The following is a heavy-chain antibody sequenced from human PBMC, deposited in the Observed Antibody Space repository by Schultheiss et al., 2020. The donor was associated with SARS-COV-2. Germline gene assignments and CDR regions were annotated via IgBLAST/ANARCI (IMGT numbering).Heavy chain of an antibody. CDR1: GFTFSTYA. D-gene: IGHD1-1*01. CDR2: ISYDGSNK. Sequence: GESLKISCAASGFTFSTYAMHWVRQAPGKGLEWVALISYDGSNKYYADSVKGRFTISRDNSKNTLYLQMNSLRAEDTAVYYCARDVRMEDAFDIWGQGTMVTVSS. V-gene: IGHV3-30*07. CDR3: ARDVRMEDAFDI. J-gene: IGHJ3*02.